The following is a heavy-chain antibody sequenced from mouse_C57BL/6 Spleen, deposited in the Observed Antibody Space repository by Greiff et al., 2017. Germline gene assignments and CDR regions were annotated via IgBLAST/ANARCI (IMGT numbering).Heavy chain of an antibody. CDR2: IHPNSGST. D-gene: IGHD2-3*01. CDR3: ARDDGYYVIAY. J-gene: IGHJ3*01. Sequence: VQLQQPGAELVKPGASVKLSCKASGYTFTSYWMHWVKQRPGQGLEWIGMIHPNSGSTNYNEKFKSKATLTVDKSSSTAYMQLSSLTSEDSAVYYCARDDGYYVIAYWGQGTLVTVSA. V-gene: IGHV1-64*01. CDR1: GYTFTSYW.